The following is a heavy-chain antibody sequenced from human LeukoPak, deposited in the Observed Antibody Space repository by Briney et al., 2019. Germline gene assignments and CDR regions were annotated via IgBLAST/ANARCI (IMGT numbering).Heavy chain of an antibody. CDR2: IYYSGST. Sequence: SETLSLTCTVSGGSISSYYWSWIRQPPGKGLEWIGYIYYSGSTTYTPSLKSRVTISVDTSKNQFSLKLSSVTAADTAVYYCARDGGYSGYDGFDYWGQGTLVTVSS. D-gene: IGHD5-12*01. CDR1: GGSISSYY. V-gene: IGHV4-59*01. J-gene: IGHJ4*02. CDR3: ARDGGYSGYDGFDY.